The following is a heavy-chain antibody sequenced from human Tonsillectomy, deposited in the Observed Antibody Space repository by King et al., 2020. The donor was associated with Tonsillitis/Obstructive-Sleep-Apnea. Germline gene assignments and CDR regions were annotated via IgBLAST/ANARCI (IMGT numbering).Heavy chain of an antibody. CDR3: ARAQYKTTVWWLPDY. D-gene: IGHD5-12*01. J-gene: IGHJ4*02. CDR2: ISSSSSYT. Sequence: VQLVESGGGLVEPGGSLRLSCAASGFTFSDYYMSWIRQAPGKGLEWVSYISSSSSYTNYADSVKGRFTISRDNAKNSLYLQMNSLRAEDTAVYYCARAQYKTTVWWLPDYWGQGTLVTVSS. CDR1: GFTFSDYY. V-gene: IGHV3-11*05.